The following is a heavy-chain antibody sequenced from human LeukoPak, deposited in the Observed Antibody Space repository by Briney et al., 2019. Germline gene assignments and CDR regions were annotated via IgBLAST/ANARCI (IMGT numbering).Heavy chain of an antibody. D-gene: IGHD6-19*01. J-gene: IGHJ4*02. CDR2: IKQDGSGK. Sequence: GGSLRLSCAASGFTFSSYYMAWFRQAPGKGLEWVANIKQDGSGKYYVDSVKGRFTISRDNAKNSLFLQLNSLRVEDTAVYYCAGGRGWLVEYWGQGTLVTVSS. CDR1: GFTFSSYY. V-gene: IGHV3-7*05. CDR3: AGGRGWLVEY.